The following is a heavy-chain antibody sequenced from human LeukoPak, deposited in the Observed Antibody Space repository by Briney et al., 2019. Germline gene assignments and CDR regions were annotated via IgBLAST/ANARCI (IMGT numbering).Heavy chain of an antibody. J-gene: IGHJ6*02. CDR3: ARDQRNYDSSGNYYYYGMDV. D-gene: IGHD3-22*01. CDR1: GFTFSSYE. V-gene: IGHV3-48*03. CDR2: ISSSGSTI. Sequence: PGGSLRLSCAASGFTFSSYEMNSVRQAPGKGLEWVSYISSSGSTIYYADSVKGRFTISRDNAKNSLHLQMNSLRAEDTAVYYCARDQRNYDSSGNYYYYGMDVWGQGTTVTVSS.